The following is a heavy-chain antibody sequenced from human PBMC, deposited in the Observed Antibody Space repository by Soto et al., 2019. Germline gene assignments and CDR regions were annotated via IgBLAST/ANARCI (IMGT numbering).Heavy chain of an antibody. D-gene: IGHD3-10*01. CDR1: GGSISSGGYY. CDR3: ARAPYYYGSGSYYNVKYYYYYYMDV. V-gene: IGHV4-31*03. CDR2: IYYSGST. Sequence: PSETLSLTCTVSGGSISSGGYYWSWIRQHPGKGLEWIGYIYYSGSTYYNPSLKSRVTISVDTSKNQFSLKLSSVTAADTAVYYCARAPYYYGSGSYYNVKYYYYYYMDVWGKGTTVTVSS. J-gene: IGHJ6*03.